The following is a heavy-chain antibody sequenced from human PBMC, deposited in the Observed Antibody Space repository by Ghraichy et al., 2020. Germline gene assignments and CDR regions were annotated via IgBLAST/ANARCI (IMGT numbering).Heavy chain of an antibody. CDR2: IYTSGST. J-gene: IGHJ4*02. D-gene: IGHD6-19*01. V-gene: IGHV4-4*09. Sequence: SETLSLTCTVSGGSISSYYWSWIRQPPGKGLEWIGYIYTSGSTNYNPSLKSRVTISVDTSKNQFSLKLSSVTAADTAVYYCARWAVAGTFDYWGQGTLVTVSS. CDR1: GGSISSYY. CDR3: ARWAVAGTFDY.